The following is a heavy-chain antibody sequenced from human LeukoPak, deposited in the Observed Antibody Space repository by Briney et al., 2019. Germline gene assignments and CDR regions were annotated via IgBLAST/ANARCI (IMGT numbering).Heavy chain of an antibody. CDR3: AKGAVAGNQKPGGY. CDR1: GFTFSNYA. CDR2: VTDSGDRT. J-gene: IGHJ4*02. Sequence: GGSLRLSCAASGFTFSNYAMTWVRQAPGKGLEYVSSVTDSGDRTWYADSVKGRFTISRDNSKNTLYLQMNSLRAEDTAVYYCAKGAVAGNQKPGGYWGQGTLVTVSS. V-gene: IGHV3-23*01. D-gene: IGHD6-19*01.